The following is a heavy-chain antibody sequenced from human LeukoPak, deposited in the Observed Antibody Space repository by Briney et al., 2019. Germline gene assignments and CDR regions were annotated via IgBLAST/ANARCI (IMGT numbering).Heavy chain of an antibody. CDR2: IYPGDSDT. D-gene: IGHD4-17*01. Sequence: GESLKISCKGSGYSFTSYWIGWVRQMPGKGLEWMGIIYPGDSDTRYSPSFQDQVTISADKSISTAYLQWSSLKASDTAMYYCARPTHDYGDVFDYWGQGTLVTVSS. CDR1: GYSFTSYW. J-gene: IGHJ4*02. CDR3: ARPTHDYGDVFDY. V-gene: IGHV5-51*01.